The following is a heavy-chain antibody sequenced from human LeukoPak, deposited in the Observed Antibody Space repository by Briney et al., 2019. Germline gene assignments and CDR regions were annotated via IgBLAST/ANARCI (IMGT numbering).Heavy chain of an antibody. CDR3: AKDRESHLLEWLFDY. D-gene: IGHD3-3*01. J-gene: IGHJ4*02. Sequence: GGSLRLSCAASGFTFNNYAMSWVRQAPGKGLEWVSIISGSGGSTFYADPVKGRFTISRDNSNNTLYLQMTSLRAEDTAIYYCAKDRESHLLEWLFDYWGQGILVSVSS. V-gene: IGHV3-23*01. CDR2: ISGSGGST. CDR1: GFTFNNYA.